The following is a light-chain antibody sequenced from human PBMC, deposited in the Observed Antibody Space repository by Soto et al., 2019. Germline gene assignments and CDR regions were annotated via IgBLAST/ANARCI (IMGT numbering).Light chain of an antibody. CDR1: QTVFHTSYNKDF. J-gene: IGKJ2*01. CDR3: QQYYSSVT. CDR2: WAS. V-gene: IGKV4-1*01. Sequence: IVMTQSPDSLSVSLGERATINCKSSQTVFHTSYNKDFLAWYQQKAGQPPKLLFYWASTRESGVPARFSGGGSGTDFSLTISSLQAEDVAVYYCQQYYSSVTFGQGTKLEIK.